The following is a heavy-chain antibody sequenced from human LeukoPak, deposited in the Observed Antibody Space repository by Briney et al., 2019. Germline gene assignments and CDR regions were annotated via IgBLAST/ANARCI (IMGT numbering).Heavy chain of an antibody. J-gene: IGHJ4*02. Sequence: PETLCLTCTVSGGSISSSSYSWGWIRQPPGKGLEWIGVIFHSGGTYYNPSLKSRLTMSVDTSKNQFSLKLSSVTATDTAVYYCASLIAAGYFDHWGQGTLVSVSS. D-gene: IGHD6-13*01. CDR1: GGSISSSSYS. V-gene: IGHV4-39*01. CDR3: ASLIAAGYFDH. CDR2: IFHSGGT.